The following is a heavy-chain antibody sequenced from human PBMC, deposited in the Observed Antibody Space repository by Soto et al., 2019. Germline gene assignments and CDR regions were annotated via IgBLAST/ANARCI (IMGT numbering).Heavy chain of an antibody. CDR3: ARGIAVAGSNWFDP. D-gene: IGHD6-19*01. V-gene: IGHV1-8*02. J-gene: IGHJ5*02. CDR2: MNPNSGNT. Sequence: ASVKVSCKASGGTFSSYDINWVRQATGQGLEWMGWMNPNSGNTGYAQKFQGRVTMTRNTSISTAYMELSSLRSEDTAVYYCARGIAVAGSNWFDPWGQGTLVTVSS. CDR1: GGTFSSYD.